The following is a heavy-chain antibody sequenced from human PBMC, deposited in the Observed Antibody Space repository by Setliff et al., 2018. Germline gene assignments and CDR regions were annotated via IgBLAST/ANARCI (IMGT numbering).Heavy chain of an antibody. D-gene: IGHD5-18*01. V-gene: IGHV1-18*01. Sequence: ASVKVSCKPSGYTFKNYAFAWGRQAPGQGLDWVGWISVYNGDTNYAQKFQGRVTLTTDTSTSTAYMELRSLTSDDSAFYYCARAPSVELVTIRTNSWFTYWGQGTLVTVSS. CDR1: GYTFKNYA. J-gene: IGHJ4*02. CDR2: ISVYNGDT. CDR3: ARAPSVELVTIRTNSWFTY.